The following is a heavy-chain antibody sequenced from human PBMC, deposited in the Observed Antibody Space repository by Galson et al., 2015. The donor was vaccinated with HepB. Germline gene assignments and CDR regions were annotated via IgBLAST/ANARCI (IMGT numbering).Heavy chain of an antibody. D-gene: IGHD5-24*01. V-gene: IGHV3-23*01. J-gene: IGHJ4*02. CDR1: GFTFSSYA. Sequence: SLRLSCAASGFTFSSYAMSWVRQAPGAGLEWVSGTSGSGGSTYSGASVKGRFPISRATSKNTLYLQMNSLRDEDTAIYYCAKERIEWLQSLCCDSWGQGTLVTVSS. CDR2: TSGSGGST. CDR3: AKERIEWLQSLCCDS.